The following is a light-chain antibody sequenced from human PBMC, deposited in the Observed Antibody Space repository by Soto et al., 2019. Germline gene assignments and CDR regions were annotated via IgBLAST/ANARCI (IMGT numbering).Light chain of an antibody. CDR3: NSYTSSSTPYV. V-gene: IGLV2-14*03. CDR2: DVS. J-gene: IGLJ1*01. CDR1: SSDVGGYNY. Sequence: QCVLTQPASVSGAPGQSITISCTGTSSDVGGYNYVSWYQHHPGKAPKLLIYDVSNRPSGVSNRFSGSKSGNTASLTISGLQAEDEADYFCNSYTSSSTPYVFATGTKVTVL.